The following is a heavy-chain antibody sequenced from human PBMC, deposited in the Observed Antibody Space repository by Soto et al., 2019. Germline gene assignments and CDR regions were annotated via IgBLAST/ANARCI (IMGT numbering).Heavy chain of an antibody. CDR2: IYYSGST. Sequence: SETLSLTCTVSGGSISSSSYYWGWIRQPPGKGLEWIGSIYYSGSTYYNPSLKSRVTISVDTSKNQFSLKLSSVTAADTAVYYCARLSLLYSSSSDYYYGMDVWGQGTTVTVSS. V-gene: IGHV4-39*01. D-gene: IGHD6-6*01. J-gene: IGHJ6*02. CDR3: ARLSLLYSSSSDYYYGMDV. CDR1: GGSISSSSYY.